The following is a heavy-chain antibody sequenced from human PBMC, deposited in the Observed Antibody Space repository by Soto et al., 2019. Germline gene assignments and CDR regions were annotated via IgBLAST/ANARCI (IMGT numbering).Heavy chain of an antibody. CDR1: GCTFISYS. V-gene: IGHV3-21*01. Sequence: PGGSLRLSCAASGCTFISYSMNWVRQATGKGLEWVSSISSSSSYIYYADSVKGRFTISRDNAKNSLYLQMNSLRAEDTAVYYCAGAHYGDYRLYYFDYWGQGTLVTVSS. D-gene: IGHD4-17*01. CDR2: ISSSSSYI. CDR3: AGAHYGDYRLYYFDY. J-gene: IGHJ4*02.